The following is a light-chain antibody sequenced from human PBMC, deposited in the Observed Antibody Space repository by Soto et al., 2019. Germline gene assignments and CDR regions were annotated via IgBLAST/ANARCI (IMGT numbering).Light chain of an antibody. CDR2: EVS. CDR3: SSYAGSNNFGV. CDR1: SSDVGGYNY. V-gene: IGLV2-8*01. J-gene: IGLJ2*01. Sequence: QSALTQPRSASGSPGQSVTISCTGTSSDVGGYNYVSWYQQHPGKAPKLMIYEVSKRPSGVPDRFSGSKSGNTASLTVSGLQAEDEADYYCSSYAGSNNFGVFGGGTKLTVL.